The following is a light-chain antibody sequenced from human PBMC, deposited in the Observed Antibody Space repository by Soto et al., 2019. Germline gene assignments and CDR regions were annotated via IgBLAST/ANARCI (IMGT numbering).Light chain of an antibody. J-gene: IGLJ2*01. CDR3: SSHAGANNLV. CDR2: EVS. CDR1: SSDVGGYNY. V-gene: IGLV2-8*01. Sequence: QSVLTQPPSASGSPGQSVTISCTGTSSDVGGYNYVSWYQQHPGKAPKLMIYEVSKRPSGVPDRFSGSKSGNTASLTVSGLQAEDEADYHCSSHAGANNLVFGGGTKLTVL.